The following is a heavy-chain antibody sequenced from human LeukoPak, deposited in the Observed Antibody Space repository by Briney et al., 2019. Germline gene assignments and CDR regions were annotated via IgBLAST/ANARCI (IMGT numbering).Heavy chain of an antibody. CDR1: GFTFSSYG. CDR2: IRYDGSNK. Sequence: PGGSLRLSCAASGFTFSSYGMHWVRQAPGKGLEWVAFIRYDGSNKYYADSVKGRFTISRDNSKNTLYLQMNSLRAEDTAVYYCAKSNIPRRYSSGWYAFDYWGQGTLVTVSS. J-gene: IGHJ4*02. V-gene: IGHV3-30*02. D-gene: IGHD6-19*01. CDR3: AKSNIPRRYSSGWYAFDY.